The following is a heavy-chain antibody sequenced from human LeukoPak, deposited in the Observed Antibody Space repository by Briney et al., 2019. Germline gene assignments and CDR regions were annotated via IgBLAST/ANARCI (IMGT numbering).Heavy chain of an antibody. Sequence: GGSLRLSCAASGFTFSSYWMNWARQAPGKGLEWVASINHNGNVNYYVDSVKGRFTISRDNSKNTLYLQMNSLRAEDTAVYYCAKDPRRSSGWFDYWGQGTLVTVSS. CDR2: INHNGNVN. J-gene: IGHJ4*02. CDR1: GFTFSSYW. V-gene: IGHV3-7*03. D-gene: IGHD6-19*01. CDR3: AKDPRRSSGWFDY.